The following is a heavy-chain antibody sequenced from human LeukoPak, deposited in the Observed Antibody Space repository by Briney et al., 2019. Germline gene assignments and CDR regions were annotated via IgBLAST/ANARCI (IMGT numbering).Heavy chain of an antibody. Sequence: PGGSLRLSCAASGFTFSSYGMHWVRQAPGKGLEWVAFIRYDGGNKYYADSVKGRFTISRDNSKNTLYLQMNSLRAEDTAVYYCAKGLVTMVRGGAYYFDYWGQGTLVTVSS. CDR2: IRYDGGNK. D-gene: IGHD3-10*01. CDR3: AKGLVTMVRGGAYYFDY. CDR1: GFTFSSYG. V-gene: IGHV3-30*02. J-gene: IGHJ4*02.